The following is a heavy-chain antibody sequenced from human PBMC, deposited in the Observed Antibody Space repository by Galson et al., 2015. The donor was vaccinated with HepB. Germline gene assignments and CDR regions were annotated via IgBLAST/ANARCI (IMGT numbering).Heavy chain of an antibody. V-gene: IGHV3-30*03. Sequence: SLRLSCAASGFTFSSYAMHWVRQAPGKGLEWVAVISYDGSNKYYADSVKGRFTISRDNSKNTLYLQMNSLRAEDTAVYYCARARDFWSGYYRRFDYWSQRTLVTVSS. CDR3: ARARDFWSGYYRRFDY. D-gene: IGHD3-3*01. J-gene: IGHJ4*02. CDR1: GFTFSSYA. CDR2: ISYDGSNK.